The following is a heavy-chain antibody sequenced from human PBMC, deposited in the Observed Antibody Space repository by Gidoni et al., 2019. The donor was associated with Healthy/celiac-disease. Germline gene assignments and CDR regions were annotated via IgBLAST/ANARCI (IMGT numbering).Heavy chain of an antibody. CDR2: ISAYSGNT. CDR3: ARVIRCYDFWSGYYVYYYMDV. Sequence: QAQLVQSGAEVKKPGASVKVSCKASGYTFTSYGVSALRQAPGQGLEWMGWISAYSGNTNYAQKLQGRVTMTTDTSTSTAYMELRSLRSDDTAVYYCARVIRCYDFWSGYYVYYYMDVWGKGTTVTVSS. D-gene: IGHD3-3*01. V-gene: IGHV1-18*01. J-gene: IGHJ6*03. CDR1: GYTFTSYG.